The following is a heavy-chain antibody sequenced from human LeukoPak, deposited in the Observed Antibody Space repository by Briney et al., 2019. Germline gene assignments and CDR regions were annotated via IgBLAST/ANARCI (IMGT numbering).Heavy chain of an antibody. CDR2: MNAGNGQT. CDR1: GYTFTSYA. D-gene: IGHD6-13*01. J-gene: IGHJ5*02. V-gene: IGHV1-3*01. Sequence: GASVKASCKASGYTFTSYAIHWVRQAPGQRLEWMGWMNAGNGQTKYSQKFQGRVTLTRDTSASTAYMELSSLRSEDTVVYYCARVRIAEAIEWLDPWGQGTQVTVSS. CDR3: ARVRIAEAIEWLDP.